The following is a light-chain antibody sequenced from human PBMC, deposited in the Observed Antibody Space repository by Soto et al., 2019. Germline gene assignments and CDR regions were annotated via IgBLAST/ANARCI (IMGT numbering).Light chain of an antibody. V-gene: IGKV3-11*01. CDR3: QQRSNWPPSWT. Sequence: EIVLTQSPATLSLSPGERSTLSCMASQSVSSYLAWYQQKPGQAPRLLIYDASNRASGIPARFSGSGSGTDFTLTISSLEPEDFAVYYCQQRSNWPPSWTFGQGTKVEIK. J-gene: IGKJ1*01. CDR2: DAS. CDR1: QSVSSY.